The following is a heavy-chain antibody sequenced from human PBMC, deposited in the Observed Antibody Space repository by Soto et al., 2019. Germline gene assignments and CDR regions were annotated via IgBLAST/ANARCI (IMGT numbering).Heavy chain of an antibody. Sequence: QITLKESGPTLVKPTQTLTLTCTFSGFSLTINRVGVGWIRQPPGKALEWLALFYWDGDKRYNPSLKSRLTINKDTSENQVVLTMTNMDPVDTATYYCAHSSYAYGLPGDYWGQGTLVTVSS. CDR2: FYWDGDK. D-gene: IGHD3-16*01. V-gene: IGHV2-5*02. CDR3: AHSSYAYGLPGDY. CDR1: GFSLTINRVG. J-gene: IGHJ4*02.